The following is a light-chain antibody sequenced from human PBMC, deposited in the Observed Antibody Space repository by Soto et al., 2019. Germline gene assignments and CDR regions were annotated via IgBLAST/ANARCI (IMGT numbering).Light chain of an antibody. V-gene: IGLV2-14*03. CDR1: SSDVGSYNY. CDR3: SSYTTSETRV. Sequence: QSVLTQPASVSGSPGQSITISCTGTSSDVGSYNYVSWYQHHPGKDPKLMIYDVSSRPSGVSNRFSGSKSGNTASLTISGLQTEDEADYYCSSYTTSETRVFGTGTKVTVL. J-gene: IGLJ1*01. CDR2: DVS.